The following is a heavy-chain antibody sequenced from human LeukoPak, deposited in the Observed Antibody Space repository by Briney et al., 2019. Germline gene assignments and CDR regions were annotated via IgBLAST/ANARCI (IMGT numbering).Heavy chain of an antibody. Sequence: GGSLRLSCAVSGFTFSSYWMSWVRQAPGKGLEWVANINQDGSEKYYVDSLEGRFTISRDNAKNSPFLQMNSLRAEDTAVYYCARDAYSGGSCYAYWGQGTLVIVSS. CDR3: ARDAYSGGSCYAY. D-gene: IGHD2-15*01. V-gene: IGHV3-7*01. CDR2: INQDGSEK. J-gene: IGHJ4*02. CDR1: GFTFSSYW.